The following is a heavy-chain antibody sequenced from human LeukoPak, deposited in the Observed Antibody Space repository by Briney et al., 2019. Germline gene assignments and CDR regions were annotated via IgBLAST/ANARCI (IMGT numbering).Heavy chain of an antibody. CDR1: GGSFSGDY. CDR2: INHSGST. J-gene: IGHJ4*02. D-gene: IGHD5-18*01. Sequence: SESLTLTCGDYGGSFSGDYWSWIRKPPGKGLEWIGEINHSGSTNYNPSLKSRVTISVDTSKNQFSLNLSSETAADTAVYYCARREGDTSMVRSFDYWGQGTLVTVSS. V-gene: IGHV4-34*01. CDR3: ARREGDTSMVRSFDY.